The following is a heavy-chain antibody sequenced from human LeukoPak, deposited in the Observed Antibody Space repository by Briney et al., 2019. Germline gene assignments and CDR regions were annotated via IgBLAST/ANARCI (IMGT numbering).Heavy chain of an antibody. J-gene: IGHJ6*03. CDR1: GGSISNYY. V-gene: IGHV4-59*01. CDR3: ARVVYSGYDFRGAMDV. D-gene: IGHD5-12*01. CDR2: ISHSGST. Sequence: SETLSLTCTVSGGSISNYYWNWIRQFPGKGLEWIGYISHSGSTNYSPSLESRVTISVDPSKNQFSLKVISVTAADAAVYYCARVVYSGYDFRGAMDVWGKGTTVTVSS.